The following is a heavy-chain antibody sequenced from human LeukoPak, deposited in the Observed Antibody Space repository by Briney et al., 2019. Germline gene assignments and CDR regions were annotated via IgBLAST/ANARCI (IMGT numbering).Heavy chain of an antibody. J-gene: IGHJ1*01. Sequence: PGVSLRLSCAASGFTVSGNFMSWVRQAPGKGLEWVSIIYTGGSTNYADSVKGRFTISRDHSKNTVYLQMNSLREEDTAVYYCARERYFWHWGQGTLVTVSS. CDR3: ARERYFWH. CDR1: GFTVSGNF. CDR2: IYTGGST. V-gene: IGHV3-53*01.